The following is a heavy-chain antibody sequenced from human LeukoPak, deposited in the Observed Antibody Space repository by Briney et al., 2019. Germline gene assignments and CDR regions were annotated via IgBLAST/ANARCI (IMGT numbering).Heavy chain of an antibody. CDR2: INHSGST. Sequence: SETLSLTCAVYGGSFSGYYWSWIRQPPGEGLEWIGEINHSGSTNYNPSLKSRVTISVDTSKNQFSLKLSSVTAADTAVYYCARGPVDTAMDQTIHDYWGQGTLVTVSS. V-gene: IGHV4-34*01. CDR1: GGSFSGYY. J-gene: IGHJ4*02. CDR3: ARGPVDTAMDQTIHDY. D-gene: IGHD5-18*01.